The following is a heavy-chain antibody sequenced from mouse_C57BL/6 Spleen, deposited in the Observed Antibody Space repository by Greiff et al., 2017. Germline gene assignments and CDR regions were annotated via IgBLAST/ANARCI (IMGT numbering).Heavy chain of an antibody. CDR3: ARDRVYDNYAMDY. D-gene: IGHD2-12*01. V-gene: IGHV5-4*01. J-gene: IGHJ4*01. Sequence: EVQLQESGGGLVKPGGSLKLSCAASGFTFSSYAMSWVRQTPEKRLEWVATISDGGSYTYYPDNVKGRFTISRDNAKNNLYLQMSHLKSEDTAMYYCARDRVYDNYAMDYWGQGTSVTVSS. CDR2: ISDGGSYT. CDR1: GFTFSSYA.